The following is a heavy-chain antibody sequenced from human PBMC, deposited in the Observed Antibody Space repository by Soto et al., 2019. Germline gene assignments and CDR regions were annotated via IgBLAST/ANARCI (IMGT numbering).Heavy chain of an antibody. CDR3: ARESYCSGGSCYAAFDI. CDR1: GYTFTGYY. J-gene: IGHJ3*02. D-gene: IGHD2-15*01. CDR2: INPNSGGT. Sequence: ASVKVSCKASGYTFTGYYMHWVRQAPGQGLEWMGWINPNSGGTNYAQKFQGWVTMTRDTSISTAYVELSRLRSDDTAVYYCARESYCSGGSCYAAFDIWGQGTMVTVSS. V-gene: IGHV1-2*04.